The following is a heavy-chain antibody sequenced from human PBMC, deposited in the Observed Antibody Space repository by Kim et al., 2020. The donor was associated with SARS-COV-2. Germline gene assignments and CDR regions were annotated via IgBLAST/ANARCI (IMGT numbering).Heavy chain of an antibody. D-gene: IGHD3-3*01. J-gene: IGHJ6*02. V-gene: IGHV4-4*07. CDR3: ARSNDFWSPGGMDV. Sequence: PSLMSRVTMSVDTSKNQFSLRLSSVTTADTAVYYCARSNDFWSPGGMDVWGQGTTVTVSS.